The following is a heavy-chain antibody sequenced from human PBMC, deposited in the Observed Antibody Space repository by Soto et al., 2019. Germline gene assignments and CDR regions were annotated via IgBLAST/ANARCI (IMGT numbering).Heavy chain of an antibody. V-gene: IGHV3-30*18. CDR1: GFTFSSYG. J-gene: IGHJ4*02. Sequence: GGSLRLSCAASGFTFSSYGMHWVRQAPGKGLEWVAVISYDGSNKYYADSVKGRFTISRDNSKNTLYLQMNSLRAEDTAVYYCAKDWSHWGQGTLVTVSS. CDR3: AKDWSH. CDR2: ISYDGSNK.